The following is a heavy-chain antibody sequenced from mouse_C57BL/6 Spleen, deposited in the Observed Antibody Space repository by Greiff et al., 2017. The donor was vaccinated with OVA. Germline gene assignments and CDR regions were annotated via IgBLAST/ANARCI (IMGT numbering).Heavy chain of an antibody. CDR1: GYTFTSYG. CDR2: IYPRSGNT. D-gene: IGHD6-1*01. V-gene: IGHV1-81*01. CDR3: ARKGASKDY. J-gene: IGHJ2*01. Sequence: QVQLQQSGAELVRPGASVKLSCKASGYTFTSYGISWVKQRTGQGLEWIGEIYPRSGNTYYNEKFKGKSTLTADKSSSTAYMELLSLTSEDSAVYFCARKGASKDYWGQGTTLTVSS.